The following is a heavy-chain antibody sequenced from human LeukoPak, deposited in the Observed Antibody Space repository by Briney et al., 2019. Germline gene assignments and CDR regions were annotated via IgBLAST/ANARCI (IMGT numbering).Heavy chain of an antibody. D-gene: IGHD5-18*01. Sequence: GESLKISCKGSGYIFSNYWIGWVRQMPGKGLEWMGVIYPEDSDARYSPSFQGQVTISADKSISTAYLQWNSLQASDTGMYYCARQSGFSYGDFEYWGQGTLVTVSS. CDR1: GYIFSNYW. V-gene: IGHV5-51*01. CDR3: ARQSGFSYGDFEY. J-gene: IGHJ4*02. CDR2: IYPEDSDA.